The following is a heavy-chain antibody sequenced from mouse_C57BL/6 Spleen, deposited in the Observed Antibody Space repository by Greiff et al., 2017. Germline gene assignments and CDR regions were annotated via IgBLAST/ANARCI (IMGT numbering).Heavy chain of an antibody. D-gene: IGHD2-3*01. Sequence: QVQLQQSGAELVKPGASVKMSCKASGYTFTSYWITWVKQRPGQGLEWIGDIDPGSGSTKYNEKFKGKATLAVDTSSSTAYMQLSSLTSEDSAVYYCAREGLLSYYYAMDYWGQGTSVTVSS. J-gene: IGHJ4*01. V-gene: IGHV1-55*01. CDR1: GYTFTSYW. CDR3: AREGLLSYYYAMDY. CDR2: IDPGSGST.